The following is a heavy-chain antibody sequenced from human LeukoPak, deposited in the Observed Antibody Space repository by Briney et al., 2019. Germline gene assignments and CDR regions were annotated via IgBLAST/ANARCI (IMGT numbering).Heavy chain of an antibody. Sequence: SETLSLTRGVSGGAVTSFYWSWIRQSPGKGLEWIGYFYYSGSTEYNPSLKGRVTMSGDTSKNQLSLKLRSVTAADTAMYYCARHRFASAVILDYWGQGDPVTVSS. CDR1: GGAVTSFY. V-gene: IGHV4-59*08. CDR3: ARHRFASAVILDY. CDR2: FYYSGST. J-gene: IGHJ4*02. D-gene: IGHD2-21*02.